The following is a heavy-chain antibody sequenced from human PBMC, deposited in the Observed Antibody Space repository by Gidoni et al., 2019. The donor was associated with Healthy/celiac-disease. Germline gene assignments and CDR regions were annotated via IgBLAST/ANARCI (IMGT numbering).Heavy chain of an antibody. CDR3: AKDLSYTTDNWFDP. V-gene: IGHV3-23*01. CDR1: GFTFISYS. J-gene: IGHJ5*02. CDR2: ISGSGGST. D-gene: IGHD1-1*01. Sequence: EVQLLESGGGLVQHGGSLRLSCEASGFTFISYSISWVRQAPGKGLDWVSAISGSGGSTYYADSVKGRFTISRDNSKNTLYLQMNSLRAEDTAVYYCAKDLSYTTDNWFDPWGQGTLVTVSS.